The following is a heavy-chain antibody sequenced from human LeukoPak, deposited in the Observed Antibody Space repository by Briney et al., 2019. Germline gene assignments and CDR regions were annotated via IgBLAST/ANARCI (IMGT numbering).Heavy chain of an antibody. CDR2: IYPGDSDT. D-gene: IGHD3-16*02. V-gene: IGHV5-51*01. J-gene: IGHJ4*02. CDR1: GYSFTSYW. Sequence: ESLKISCKGSGYSFTSYWIGWVRQMPGKGLEWMGIIYPGDSDTRYSPSFQGQVTISADKSISTAYLQWSSLKASDTAMYYCATAWGSYDYVWGSYRHSYFDYWGQGTLVTVSS. CDR3: ATAWGSYDYVWGSYRHSYFDY.